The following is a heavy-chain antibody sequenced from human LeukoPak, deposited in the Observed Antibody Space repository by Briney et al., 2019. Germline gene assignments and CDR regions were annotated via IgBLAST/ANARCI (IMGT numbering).Heavy chain of an antibody. CDR3: ARARGILWFGELSSFDY. Sequence: PSETLSLTCTVSGGSISSSSYYWSWIRQPPGKGLEWIGYIYYSGSTNYNPSLKSRVTISVDTSKNQFSLKLSSVTAADTAVYYCARARGILWFGELSSFDYWGQGTLVTVSS. CDR2: IYYSGST. V-gene: IGHV4-61*01. J-gene: IGHJ4*02. D-gene: IGHD3-10*01. CDR1: GGSISSSSYY.